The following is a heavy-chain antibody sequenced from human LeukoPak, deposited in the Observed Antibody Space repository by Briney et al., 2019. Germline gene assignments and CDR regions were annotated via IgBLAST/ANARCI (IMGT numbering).Heavy chain of an antibody. D-gene: IGHD3-10*01. J-gene: IGHJ6*03. V-gene: IGHV3-23*01. CDR2: ISSSGGNT. CDR1: GFTLSRYA. Sequence: GGSLRLSCAASGFTLSRYAMSWVRQAPGKGLEWVSGISSSGGNTYYADSVKGRFTISRDNSKNTLYLQMNSLRAEDTAVYYCASRGGVLLWFGDLAGHYYMDVWGKGTTVTVSS. CDR3: ASRGGVLLWFGDLAGHYYMDV.